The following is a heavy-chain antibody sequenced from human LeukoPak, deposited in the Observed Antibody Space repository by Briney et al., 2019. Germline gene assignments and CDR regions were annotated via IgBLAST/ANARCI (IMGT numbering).Heavy chain of an antibody. CDR3: ASPEIGFIAAAGTGAFDI. Sequence: SETLSLTCTVSGGSISSSSYYWGWIRQPPGKGLEWIGSIYYSGSTYYNPSLKSRFTISVDTPKNQFSLKLSSVTAADTAVYYCASPEIGFIAAAGTGAFDIWGQGTMVTVSS. CDR2: IYYSGST. J-gene: IGHJ3*02. V-gene: IGHV4-39*01. D-gene: IGHD6-13*01. CDR1: GGSISSSSYY.